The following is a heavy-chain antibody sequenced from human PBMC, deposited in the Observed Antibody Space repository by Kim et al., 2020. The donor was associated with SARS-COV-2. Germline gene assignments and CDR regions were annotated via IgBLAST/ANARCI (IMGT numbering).Heavy chain of an antibody. D-gene: IGHD7-27*01. CDR3: ARDPGHY. CDR1: GFTFNSYS. Sequence: GGSLRLSCAASGFTFNSYSMNWVRQAPGKGLEWLSYISSSSTTIYYANSAKGRFTISRANAKNSLYLQMNSLRAEDTAIYYCARDPGHYWGQGTLVTVSS. J-gene: IGHJ4*02. CDR2: ISSSSTTI. V-gene: IGHV3-48*04.